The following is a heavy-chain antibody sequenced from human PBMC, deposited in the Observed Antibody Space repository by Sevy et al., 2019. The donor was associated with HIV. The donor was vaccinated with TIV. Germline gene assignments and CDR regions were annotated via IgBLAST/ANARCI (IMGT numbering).Heavy chain of an antibody. CDR2: GSESSNYR. CDR1: GFNFISYN. Sequence: GGSLRLSCAASGFNFISYNMNWARKPQGKGLGWVWSGSESSNYRYYEESLKGRFIISRDNAKDTLYLQMNSLRADDTAVYYCARGPPDGSYDYFDYWGQGTLVTVSS. J-gene: IGHJ4*02. V-gene: IGHV3-21*06. D-gene: IGHD1-26*01. CDR3: ARGPPDGSYDYFDY.